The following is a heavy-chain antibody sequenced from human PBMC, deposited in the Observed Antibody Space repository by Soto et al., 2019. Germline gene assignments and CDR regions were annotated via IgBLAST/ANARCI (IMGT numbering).Heavy chain of an antibody. CDR1: GYSFTTYY. J-gene: IGHJ6*02. CDR3: AGGGVRGVITRTRDYYGTDV. V-gene: IGHV5-51*01. CDR2: IYPGGSDT. Sequence: PRESLKISCKGSGYSFTTYYIAWVRQMPGKGLEWMGIIYPGGSDTRYSPSFQGQVTISADKSISTAYLQWSSLKASDTAMYYCAGGGVRGVITRTRDYYGTDVWGQGTTVTVSS. D-gene: IGHD3-10*01.